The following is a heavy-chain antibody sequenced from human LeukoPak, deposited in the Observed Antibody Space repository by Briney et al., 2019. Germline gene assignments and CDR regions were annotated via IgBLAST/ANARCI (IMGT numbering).Heavy chain of an antibody. V-gene: IGHV4-34*01. Sequence: SETLSLTCAVYGGSFSGYYWSWIRQPPGKGLEWIGEINHSGSTNYNPSLKSRVTISVDTSKSQFSLKLSSVTAADTAVYYCARGENWFDPWGQGTLVTVSS. CDR3: ARGENWFDP. CDR2: INHSGST. J-gene: IGHJ5*02. CDR1: GGSFSGYY.